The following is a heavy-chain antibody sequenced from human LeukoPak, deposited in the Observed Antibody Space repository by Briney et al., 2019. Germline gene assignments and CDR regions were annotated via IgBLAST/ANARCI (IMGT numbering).Heavy chain of an antibody. V-gene: IGHV1-2*02. Sequence: ASVKVSCKASGYTFTGYYMHWVRQAPGQGLEWMGWINPNSGGTNYAQKFQGRVTTTRDTSISTAYMELSRLRSDDTAVYYCARIAAAFLYDAFDIWGQGTMVTVSS. CDR3: ARIAAAFLYDAFDI. D-gene: IGHD6-13*01. CDR2: INPNSGGT. J-gene: IGHJ3*02. CDR1: GYTFTGYY.